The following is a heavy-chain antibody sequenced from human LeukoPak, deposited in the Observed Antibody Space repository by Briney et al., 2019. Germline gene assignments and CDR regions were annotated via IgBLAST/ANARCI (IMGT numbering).Heavy chain of an antibody. J-gene: IGHJ6*03. Sequence: AGGSLRLSCAASGFTFSSYGMHWVRQAPGKGLEWVAFIRYDGSNKYYADSVKGRFSLSSDNSKNTLYLQMNSLRAEDTAVYYCARSVWGSYRAYYMDVWGKGTTVTVSS. CDR2: IRYDGSNK. CDR1: GFTFSSYG. V-gene: IGHV3-30*02. CDR3: ARSVWGSYRAYYMDV. D-gene: IGHD3-16*02.